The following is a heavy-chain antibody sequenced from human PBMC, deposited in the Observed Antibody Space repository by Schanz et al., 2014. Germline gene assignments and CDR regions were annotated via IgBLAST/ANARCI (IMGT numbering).Heavy chain of an antibody. V-gene: IGHV4-61*02. D-gene: IGHD1-1*01. CDR3: ARDTTWRLDL. J-gene: IGHJ2*01. CDR2: VFPNGIT. CDR1: GGSIRSGTYY. Sequence: QVQLQESGPGLVKPSQTLSLTCTVSGGSIRSGTYYWSWIRQPAGKALEWVGRVFPNGITNYNPSLKKRVPIALGPSKNQFSLTLPALTAADTAVYYCARDTTWRLDLWGRGTLXTGSS.